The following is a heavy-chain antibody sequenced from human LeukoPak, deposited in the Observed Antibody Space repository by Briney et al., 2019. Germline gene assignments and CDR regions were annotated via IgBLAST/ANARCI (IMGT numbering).Heavy chain of an antibody. CDR3: ARFFQEMGVDY. Sequence: ASVKVSCKVSGYTLTELSMHWVRQAPGKGLEWMGGFDPEDGETIYAQKLQGRVTMTTDTSTSTAYMELRSLRSDDTAVYYCARFFQEMGVDYWGQGTLVTVSS. CDR1: GYTLTELS. D-gene: IGHD1-26*01. J-gene: IGHJ4*02. CDR2: FDPEDGET. V-gene: IGHV1-24*01.